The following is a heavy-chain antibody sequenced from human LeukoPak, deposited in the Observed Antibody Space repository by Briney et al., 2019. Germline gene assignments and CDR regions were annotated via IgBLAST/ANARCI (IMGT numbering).Heavy chain of an antibody. CDR2: ISAYNGNT. D-gene: IGHD3-22*01. Sequence: ASVKVSCKASGYTFTSYGISWVRQAPGQGLEWMGWISAYNGNTNYAQKLQGRVTMTEDTSTDTAYMELSSLRSEDTAVYYCAPYYYDSSGYYYFDYWGQGTLVTVSS. CDR3: APYYYDSSGYYYFDY. CDR1: GYTFTSYG. V-gene: IGHV1-18*01. J-gene: IGHJ4*02.